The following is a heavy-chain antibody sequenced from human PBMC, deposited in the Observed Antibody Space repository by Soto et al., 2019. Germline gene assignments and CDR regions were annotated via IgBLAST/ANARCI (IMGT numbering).Heavy chain of an antibody. J-gene: IGHJ4*01. CDR3: ARDVNPSY. CDR2: ISGSGSST. CDR1: GFTFSTYA. V-gene: IGHV3-23*01. Sequence: PVGSLRLSCAASGFTFSTYAMTWVRQAPGKGLEWVSTISGSGSSTYYADSVNGRFTISRDNSKNTLFLQMNSLRAEDTAVYYCARDVNPSYWGHGTLVTVSS.